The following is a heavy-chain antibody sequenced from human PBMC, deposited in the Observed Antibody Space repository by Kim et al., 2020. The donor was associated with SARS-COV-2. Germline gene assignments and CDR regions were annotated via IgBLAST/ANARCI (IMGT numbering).Heavy chain of an antibody. CDR3: ARRGTGSYSAVDY. V-gene: IGHV1-18*01. CDR1: GYTFTNYG. D-gene: IGHD1-26*01. CDR2: ISGYNGNT. J-gene: IGHJ4*02. Sequence: ASVKVSCKASGYTFTNYGISWVRQAPGQWLEWMGWISGYNGNTIYAQRLQGRVTMTTDTSTGTAYMELRSLRSDDTAVYYCARRGTGSYSAVDYWGQGTLVTVSS.